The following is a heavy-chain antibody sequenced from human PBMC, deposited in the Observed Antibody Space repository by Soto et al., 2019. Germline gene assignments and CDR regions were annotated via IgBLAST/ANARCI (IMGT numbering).Heavy chain of an antibody. J-gene: IGHJ4*02. V-gene: IGHV4-59*01. CDR2: IYYSGST. Sequence: SETLSLTCTVSGGSISSYYWSWIRQPPGKGMEWIGYIYYSGSTNYNPSLKSRVTISVDTSKNQFSLKLSSVAAADTAVHYCAREGDDFWSGSGFDYWGQGTLVTVSS. D-gene: IGHD3-3*01. CDR3: AREGDDFWSGSGFDY. CDR1: GGSISSYY.